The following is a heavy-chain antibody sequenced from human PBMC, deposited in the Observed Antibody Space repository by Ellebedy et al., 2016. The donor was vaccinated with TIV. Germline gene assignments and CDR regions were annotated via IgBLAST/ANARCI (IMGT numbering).Heavy chain of an antibody. CDR3: ASNMVRGVYFDY. V-gene: IGHV4-39*01. CDR2: IYYSGST. CDR1: GGSISSSSYY. J-gene: IGHJ4*02. Sequence: GSLRLXCTVSGGSISSSSYYWGWIRQPPGKGLEWIGSIYYSGSTYYNPSLKSRVTISVETSKNQFSLKLSSVTAADTAVYYCASNMVRGVYFDYWGQGTLVTVSS. D-gene: IGHD3-10*01.